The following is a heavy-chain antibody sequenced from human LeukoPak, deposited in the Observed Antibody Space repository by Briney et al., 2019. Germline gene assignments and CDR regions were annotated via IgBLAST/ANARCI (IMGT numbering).Heavy chain of an antibody. J-gene: IGHJ4*02. CDR2: IYYSGST. CDR3: ARGTHYYGSGSYEN. Sequence: SETLSLTCSVSGGSISSYYWTWIRQPPGKGLEWIGYIYYSGSTNYNPSLKSRLTISIDTPKKQFSLKLSSVTAADTAVYYCARGTHYYGSGSYENWGQGTLVTVSS. V-gene: IGHV4-59*01. CDR1: GGSISSYY. D-gene: IGHD3-10*01.